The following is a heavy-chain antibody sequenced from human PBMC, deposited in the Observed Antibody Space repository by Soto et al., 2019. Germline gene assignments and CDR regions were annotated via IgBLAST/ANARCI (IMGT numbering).Heavy chain of an antibody. CDR3: TTADPVARVFDY. D-gene: IGHD2-15*01. CDR1: GFTFSNAW. Sequence: EVQLVESGGGLVKPGGSLRLSCAASGFTFSNAWMSWVRQAPGKGLEWVGRIKSKTDGGTTDYAAPVKGRFTISRDDSKNTLYLQMNSLKTEDTAVYYCTTADPVARVFDYWGQGTLVTVSS. CDR2: IKSKTDGGTT. V-gene: IGHV3-15*01. J-gene: IGHJ4*02.